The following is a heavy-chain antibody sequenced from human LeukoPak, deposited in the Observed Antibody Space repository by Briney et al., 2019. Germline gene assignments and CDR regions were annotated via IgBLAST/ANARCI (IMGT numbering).Heavy chain of an antibody. CDR2: IGSAGYT. CDR1: GFTFDNND. J-gene: IGHJ4*02. D-gene: IGHD1-14*01. Sequence: GVSLILSCEVSGFTFDNNDMHWFRQTTGKGLEWISAIGSAGYTYYEDSVRGRFTITRDNAKQSLYLQMNSLRVEDTAVYHCVRQPDSARYGFDYWGRGTQVTVSS. CDR3: VRQPDSARYGFDY. V-gene: IGHV3-13*01.